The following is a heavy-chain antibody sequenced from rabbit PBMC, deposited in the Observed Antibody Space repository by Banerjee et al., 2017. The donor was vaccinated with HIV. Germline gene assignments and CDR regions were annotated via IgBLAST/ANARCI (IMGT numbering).Heavy chain of an antibody. Sequence: QSLEESGGDLVKPGASLTLTCTASGFSLSSRYYMCWIRQAPGKGPEWIACIDSNTGGTDYASWVNGRFTISRSTSLNTVTLQMTSLTAADTATYFCARDLDGVIGWNFGWWGPGTLVTVS. J-gene: IGHJ4*01. CDR1: GFSLSSRYY. CDR3: ARDLDGVIGWNFGW. V-gene: IGHV1S40*01. CDR2: IDSNTGGT. D-gene: IGHD1-1*01.